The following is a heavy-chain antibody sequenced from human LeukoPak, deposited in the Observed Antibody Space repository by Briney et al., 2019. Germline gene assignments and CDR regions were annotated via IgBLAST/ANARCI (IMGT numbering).Heavy chain of an antibody. J-gene: IGHJ4*02. Sequence: GGSLRLSCAASGFTFRSYALNWVRQAPGRGLVWVSYISSSGDTTYYADSVKGRFTISRDNAKNSLYLQMNSLRAEDTAMYYCAFDSSGYYYPDYWGQGTLVTVSS. D-gene: IGHD3-22*01. CDR2: ISSSGDTT. V-gene: IGHV3-48*03. CDR3: AFDSSGYYYPDY. CDR1: GFTFRSYA.